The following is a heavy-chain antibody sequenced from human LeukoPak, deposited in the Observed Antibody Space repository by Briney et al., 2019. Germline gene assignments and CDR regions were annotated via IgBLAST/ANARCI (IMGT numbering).Heavy chain of an antibody. CDR3: ARDHGRSYNYGSDALDI. J-gene: IGHJ3*02. Sequence: SETLSLTCSVSGGSIKGGGFFWNWVRQHPAKGLEGIGHIYYSGSPSYNPSVKSRVTISVDTSKNQFSLKLTSVTAADTAMYYCARDHGRSYNYGSDALDIWGQGTLVIVSA. CDR1: GGSIKGGGFF. V-gene: IGHV4-31*03. D-gene: IGHD5-18*01. CDR2: IYYSGSP.